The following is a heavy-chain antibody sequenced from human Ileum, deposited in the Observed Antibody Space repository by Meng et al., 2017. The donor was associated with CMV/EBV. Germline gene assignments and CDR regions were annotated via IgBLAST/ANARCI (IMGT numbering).Heavy chain of an antibody. D-gene: IGHD1-26*01. CDR2: MNAGNGNT. CDR3: ARGVHSGAYLIDF. Sequence: CKASGYNVTSHAMHWVRQAPGQRLEWMGWMNAGNGNTEYSQKFQGRVTITRDTSASTAFMEVSTLRSEDTAVYYCARGVHSGAYLIDFWGQGTLVTVSS. CDR1: GYNVTSHA. J-gene: IGHJ4*02. V-gene: IGHV1-3*01.